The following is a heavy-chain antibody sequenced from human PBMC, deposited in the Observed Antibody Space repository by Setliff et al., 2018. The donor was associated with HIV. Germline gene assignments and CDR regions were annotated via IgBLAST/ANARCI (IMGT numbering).Heavy chain of an antibody. CDR1: GASTNAYF. CDR2: IYTSGIT. D-gene: IGHD6-19*01. CDR3: AREPSPSQWQPLYFDV. V-gene: IGHV4-4*07. Sequence: PSETLSLTCNVSGASTNAYFLSWVRHPAGKGLEWIGHIYTSGITNHNPSLKSRVTMSLDTSKEQSSLRLRSVTAADTAIYYCAREPSPSQWQPLYFDVWGRGILVTVSS. J-gene: IGHJ4*02.